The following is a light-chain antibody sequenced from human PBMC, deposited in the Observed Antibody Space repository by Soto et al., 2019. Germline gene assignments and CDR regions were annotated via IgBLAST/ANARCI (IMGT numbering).Light chain of an antibody. CDR1: SSNFGAGYD. Sequence: QTVVTQPPSVSGAPGQRVTTSCTGSSSNFGAGYDVHWYQQLPGTAPKLLIYGNSNRPSGVPDRFSGSKSGTSASLAITGLQAEDEADYYCQSYDSSLSHVVFGGGTKLTVL. J-gene: IGLJ2*01. V-gene: IGLV1-40*01. CDR2: GNS. CDR3: QSYDSSLSHVV.